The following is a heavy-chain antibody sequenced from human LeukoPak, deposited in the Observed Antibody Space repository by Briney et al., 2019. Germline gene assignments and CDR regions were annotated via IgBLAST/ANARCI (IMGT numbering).Heavy chain of an antibody. Sequence: GGSLRLSCAASGFTFSSYEMNWVRQAPGKGLEWVSFIYSDNTHYSDSVKGRFTISRDNVKNLLYLQMNSLRAEDTAVYYCARVQRGIAVALDYWGQGTLATVSS. V-gene: IGHV3-48*03. J-gene: IGHJ4*02. D-gene: IGHD6-19*01. CDR1: GFTFSSYE. CDR3: ARVQRGIAVALDY. CDR2: IYSDNT.